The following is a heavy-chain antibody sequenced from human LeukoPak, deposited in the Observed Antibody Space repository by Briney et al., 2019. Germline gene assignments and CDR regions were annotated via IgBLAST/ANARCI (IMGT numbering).Heavy chain of an antibody. D-gene: IGHD6-13*01. CDR3: AMNGYSSSWYYYGMDV. V-gene: IGHV4-31*03. CDR1: GGSISSGGYY. CDR2: IYYSGST. Sequence: SETLSLTCTVSGGSISSGGYYWSWIRQHPGKGLEWIGYIYYSGSTYYNPSLKSRVTISVDTSKNQFSLKLSSVTAADTAVYYCAMNGYSSSWYYYGMDVWGQGTTVTVSS. J-gene: IGHJ6*02.